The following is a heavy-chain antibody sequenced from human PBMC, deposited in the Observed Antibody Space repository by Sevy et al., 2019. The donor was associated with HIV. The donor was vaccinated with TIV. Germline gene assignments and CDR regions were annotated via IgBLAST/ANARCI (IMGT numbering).Heavy chain of an antibody. CDR2: IWNDGSNK. CDR1: GFTFSNYG. V-gene: IGHV3-33*01. J-gene: IGHJ4*02. CDR3: ARGGDFNDRSAKGDFDY. Sequence: GGSLRLSCAASGFTFSNYGMHWVRQAPGKGLEWVAVIWNDGSNKYYADSVKGRFTISRDNSKNTRYLQMNSLRVEDTAVYFCARGGDFNDRSAKGDFDYWGQGTLVTVSS. D-gene: IGHD3-22*01.